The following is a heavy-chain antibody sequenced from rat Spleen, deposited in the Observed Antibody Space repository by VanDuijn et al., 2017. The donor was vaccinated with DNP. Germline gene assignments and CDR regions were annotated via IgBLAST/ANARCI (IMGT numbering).Heavy chain of an antibody. CDR2: ISSGGST. J-gene: IGHJ4*01. CDR3: ARDLIIRDTTSAMDV. V-gene: IGHV2S12*01. Sequence: QVQLKESGPGLVQPSQTLSLTCTVSGFSLTSYGVNWVRQPPGKGLEWIATISSGGSTFYNSALKSRLTISRDTSKSKVFLRMNSLQTEDTAIYYCARDLIIRDTTSAMDVWGQGTSVTVSS. CDR1: GFSLTSYG. D-gene: IGHD4-3*01.